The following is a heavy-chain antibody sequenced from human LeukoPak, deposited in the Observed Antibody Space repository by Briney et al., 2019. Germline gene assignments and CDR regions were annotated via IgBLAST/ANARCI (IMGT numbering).Heavy chain of an antibody. CDR1: GYTFTSYD. J-gene: IGHJ5*02. D-gene: IGHD6-19*01. Sequence: ASVEVSCKASGYTFTSYDINWVRQATGQGLEWMGWMNPNSGNTGYAQKFQGRVTMTRNTSISTAYMELSSLRSEDTAVYYCARGRGYSSGWYWFDPWGQGTLVTVSS. V-gene: IGHV1-8*01. CDR2: MNPNSGNT. CDR3: ARGRGYSSGWYWFDP.